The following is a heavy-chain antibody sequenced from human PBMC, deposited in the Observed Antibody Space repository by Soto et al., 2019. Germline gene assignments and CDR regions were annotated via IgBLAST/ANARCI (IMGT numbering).Heavy chain of an antibody. CDR3: AQTLGLAVAGPGRFDL. CDR2: IIPIFGTA. Sequence: QVQLVQSGAAVKKPGSSVKVSCKASGGTFCSYAISWVRQAPGQGLEWMGGIIPIFGTANYAQKFQGRVTITADESTSTAYMELSSLRSEDTAVYYCAQTLGLAVAGPGRFDLWGRGTLVTVSS. CDR1: GGTFCSYA. J-gene: IGHJ2*01. V-gene: IGHV1-69*12. D-gene: IGHD6-19*01.